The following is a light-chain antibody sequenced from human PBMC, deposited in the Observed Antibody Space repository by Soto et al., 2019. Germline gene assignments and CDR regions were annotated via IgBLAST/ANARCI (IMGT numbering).Light chain of an antibody. J-gene: IGKJ5*01. CDR2: DAS. CDR1: QSVSSSS. Sequence: EIVLTQSPGILSLSPGERATLSCRASQSVSSSSLAWYQQKPGQAPRLLIYDASSRATGIPDRFSGSGSGADFTLTISRLEPEDFAVYSCQQYGTSPSTVGQGTRLEIK. CDR3: QQYGTSPST. V-gene: IGKV3-20*01.